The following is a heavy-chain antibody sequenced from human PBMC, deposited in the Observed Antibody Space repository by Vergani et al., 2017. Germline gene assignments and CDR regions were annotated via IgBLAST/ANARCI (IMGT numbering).Heavy chain of an antibody. D-gene: IGHD1-14*01. Sequence: QVQLVESGGGVVQPGSSLRLSCAASGYTFNQYGMHWVRQAPGKGLEWVAVTWYDGNNKQYADSVKGRFTISRDNSKRTMYLQMNSLRDEDTGVYYCARDLRLLYNRFDPWGQGTLVTVSS. V-gene: IGHV3-33*01. CDR2: TWYDGNNK. CDR1: GYTFNQYG. CDR3: ARDLRLLYNRFDP. J-gene: IGHJ5*02.